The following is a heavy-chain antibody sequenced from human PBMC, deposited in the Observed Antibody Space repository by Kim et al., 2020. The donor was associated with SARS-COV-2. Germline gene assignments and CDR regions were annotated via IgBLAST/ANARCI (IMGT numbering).Heavy chain of an antibody. CDR1: GGSISSYY. Sequence: SETLSLTCTVSGGSISSYYWSWIRQPPGKGLEWIGYIYYSGSTNYNPSLKSRVTISVDTSKNQFSLKLSSVTAADTAVYYCASSELVRGDPYYYGMDVWGQGTTVTVSS. D-gene: IGHD3-10*01. V-gene: IGHV4-59*01. J-gene: IGHJ6*02. CDR3: ASSELVRGDPYYYGMDV. CDR2: IYYSGST.